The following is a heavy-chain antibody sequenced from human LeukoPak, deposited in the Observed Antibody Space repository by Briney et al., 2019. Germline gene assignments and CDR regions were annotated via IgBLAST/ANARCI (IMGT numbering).Heavy chain of an antibody. D-gene: IGHD4-17*01. CDR1: GFTFSSYG. CDR2: ISYDGSNK. CDR3: AKGPYGDDSYYYYGMDV. Sequence: GRSLRLSCAASGFTFSSYGMHWVRQAPGKGLEWVAVISYDGSNKYYADSVKGRFTISRDNSKNTLYLQMNSLRAEDTAVYYCAKGPYGDDSYYYYGMDVWGQGTTVTVSS. V-gene: IGHV3-30*18. J-gene: IGHJ6*02.